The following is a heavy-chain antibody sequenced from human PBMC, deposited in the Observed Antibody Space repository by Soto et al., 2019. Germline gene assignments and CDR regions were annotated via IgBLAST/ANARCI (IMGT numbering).Heavy chain of an antibody. D-gene: IGHD4-17*01. Sequence: QVQLVESEGGVVQPGRSLRLSCAASGFTFSSYGMHWVRQAPGKGLEWVAVISYDGSNKYYADSVKGRFTISRDNSKNTLYLQMNSLRAEDTAVYYCAKNWGYHHDYGDHGYFDYWGQGTLVTVSS. CDR3: AKNWGYHHDYGDHGYFDY. V-gene: IGHV3-30*18. CDR1: GFTFSSYG. J-gene: IGHJ4*02. CDR2: ISYDGSNK.